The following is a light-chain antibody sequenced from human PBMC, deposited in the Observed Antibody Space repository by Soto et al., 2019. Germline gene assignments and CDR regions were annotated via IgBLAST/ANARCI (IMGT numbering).Light chain of an antibody. CDR1: QSVSSSF. CDR2: GAS. V-gene: IGKV3-20*01. CDR3: QQYGSSPLT. Sequence: IVLTQSPGTLSLSPGERATLSCRASQSVSSSFLAWYQQRPGQAPRLLIYGASSRATGIPDRFSGGGSGTDFTLTISRLEPEDFAVYYCQQYGSSPLTFGQGTKVDNK. J-gene: IGKJ1*01.